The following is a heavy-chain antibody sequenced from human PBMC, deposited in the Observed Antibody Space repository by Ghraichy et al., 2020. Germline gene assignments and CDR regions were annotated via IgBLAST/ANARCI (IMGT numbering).Heavy chain of an antibody. J-gene: IGHJ6*02. V-gene: IGHV3-74*01. Sequence: GESLNISCAASGFTFSSYWMHWVRQAPGKGLVWVSRINSDGSSTSYADSVKGRFTISRDNAKNTLYLQMNSLRAEDTAVYYCAREYYDLWSGYYYYGMDVWGQGTTVTVSS. CDR1: GFTFSSYW. D-gene: IGHD3-3*01. CDR2: INSDGSST. CDR3: AREYYDLWSGYYYYGMDV.